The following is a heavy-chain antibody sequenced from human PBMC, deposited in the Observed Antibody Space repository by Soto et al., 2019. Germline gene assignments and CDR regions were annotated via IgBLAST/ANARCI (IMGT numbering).Heavy chain of an antibody. CDR1: VFTFSSYA. CDR3: AKDALRPGYYSAFDI. D-gene: IGHD3-9*01. V-gene: IGHV3-23*01. J-gene: IGHJ3*02. Sequence: LRRSCAASVFTFSSYAMSWVRQAPGKGLEWVSAISGSGGSTYYADSVKGRFTISRDNSKNTLYLQMNSLRAEDTAVYYCAKDALRPGYYSAFDIWGQGTMVTVSS. CDR2: ISGSGGST.